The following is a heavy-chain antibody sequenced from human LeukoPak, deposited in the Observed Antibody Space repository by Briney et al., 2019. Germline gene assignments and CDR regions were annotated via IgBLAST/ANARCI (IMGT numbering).Heavy chain of an antibody. J-gene: IGHJ4*02. V-gene: IGHV3-23*01. CDR1: GFTFSSYG. D-gene: IGHD6-13*01. Sequence: GGSLRLSCAASGFTFSSYGMSWVRQAPGKGLEWVSAISGSGGSTYYADSVKGRFTISRDNSKNTLYLQMNSLRAEDTAVYYCAKESSYSSSWYPFDYWGQGTLVTVSS. CDR3: AKESSYSSSWYPFDY. CDR2: ISGSGGST.